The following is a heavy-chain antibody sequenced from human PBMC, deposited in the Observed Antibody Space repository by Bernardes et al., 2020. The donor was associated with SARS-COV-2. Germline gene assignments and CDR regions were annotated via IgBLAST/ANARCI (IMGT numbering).Heavy chain of an antibody. CDR1: GYTFTSYG. CDR3: ARGITMIVVVIPYFDY. CDR2: ISAYNGNT. D-gene: IGHD3-22*01. V-gene: IGHV1-18*01. J-gene: IGHJ4*02. Sequence: ASVKVSCKASGYTFTSYGISWVRQAPGQGLEWMGWISAYNGNTNYAQKLQGRVTMTTDTSTSTAYMELRSLRSDDTAVYYCARGITMIVVVIPYFDYWGQGTLVTVSS.